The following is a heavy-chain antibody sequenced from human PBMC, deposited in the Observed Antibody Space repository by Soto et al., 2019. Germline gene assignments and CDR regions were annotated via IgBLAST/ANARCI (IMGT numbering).Heavy chain of an antibody. V-gene: IGHV4-30-2*01. Sequence: SETLSLTCAVSGGSISSGGYSWSWIRQPPGKGLEWIGYIYHSGSTYYNPSLKSRVTISVDRSKNQFSLKLSSVTAADTAVYYCARDSGSYGGFDYWGQGTLVTVSS. J-gene: IGHJ4*02. CDR1: GGSISSGGYS. CDR2: IYHSGST. D-gene: IGHD1-26*01. CDR3: ARDSGSYGGFDY.